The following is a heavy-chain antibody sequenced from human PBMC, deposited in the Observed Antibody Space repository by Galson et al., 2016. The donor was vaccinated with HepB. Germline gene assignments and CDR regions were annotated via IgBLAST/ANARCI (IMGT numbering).Heavy chain of an antibody. D-gene: IGHD2-21*02. V-gene: IGHV3-53*01. Sequence: SLRLSCAASGFSVSNNYMTWVRQAPGKGLEWVSLIYSGGGTSFADSVKGRFTISRDKSKNTLYLQMNSLRAEDTAVYYCARGGASDASGYWGQGTLVTVSS. CDR1: GFSVSNNY. CDR3: ARGGASDASGY. J-gene: IGHJ4*02. CDR2: IYSGGGT.